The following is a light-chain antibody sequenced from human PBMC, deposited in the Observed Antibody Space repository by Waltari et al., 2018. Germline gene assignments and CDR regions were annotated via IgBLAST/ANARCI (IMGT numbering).Light chain of an antibody. CDR1: QSVGVW. Sequence: DIQMTQSPSTLSPSVGDRVTITCRASQSVGVWLAWYQQKPGKAPKVLIYKTSSLESGVPSRFSGSGSGTEFTLTISNLQPADSATYYCQQYNSFPKTFGQGTKVEIK. CDR2: KTS. J-gene: IGKJ1*01. CDR3: QQYNSFPKT. V-gene: IGKV1-5*03.